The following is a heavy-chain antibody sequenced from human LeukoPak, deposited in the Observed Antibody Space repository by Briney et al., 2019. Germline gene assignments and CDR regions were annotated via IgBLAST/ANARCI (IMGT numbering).Heavy chain of an antibody. D-gene: IGHD1-26*01. CDR1: GGTFSSYT. V-gene: IGHV1-69*04. CDR3: ARDNFRPYSGSRDPRHLDY. CDR2: IIPILGIA. J-gene: IGHJ4*02. Sequence: SVKVSCKASGGTFSSYTISWVRQAPGQGLEWMGRIIPILGIANYAQKFQGRVTITADKSTSTAYMELSSLRSEDTAVYYCARDNFRPYSGSRDPRHLDYWGQGTLVTVSS.